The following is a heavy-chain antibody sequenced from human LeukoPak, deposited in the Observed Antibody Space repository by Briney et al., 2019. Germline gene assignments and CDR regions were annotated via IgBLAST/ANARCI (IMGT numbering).Heavy chain of an antibody. D-gene: IGHD6-19*01. CDR2: IYYSGSN. CDR1: GGSISSYY. J-gene: IGHJ3*02. Sequence: SETLSLTCTVSGGSISSYYWSWVRQPPGKGLEWVGYIYYSGSNKYNPSLKRRVTISVETSKKKFSLKLSSVTAADTAVYYCARLDGGPTGWYFAFDIWGQGTMVTVSS. V-gene: IGHV4-59*08. CDR3: ARLDGGPTGWYFAFDI.